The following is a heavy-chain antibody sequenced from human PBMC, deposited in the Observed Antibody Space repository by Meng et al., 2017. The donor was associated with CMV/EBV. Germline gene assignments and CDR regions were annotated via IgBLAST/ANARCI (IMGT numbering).Heavy chain of an antibody. J-gene: IGHJ3*02. Sequence: QLEESGLGRAEPSGTLSLSCTVSGGFISSRSYYWGWIRQPPGKGLEWIGSIYYSGSTYYNPSLKSRVTISVDTSKNQFSLKLSSVTAADTAVYYCARGTPEWLGDAWAFDIWGQGTMVTVSS. D-gene: IGHD3-3*01. V-gene: IGHV4-39*07. CDR2: IYYSGST. CDR1: GGFISSRSYY. CDR3: ARGTPEWLGDAWAFDI.